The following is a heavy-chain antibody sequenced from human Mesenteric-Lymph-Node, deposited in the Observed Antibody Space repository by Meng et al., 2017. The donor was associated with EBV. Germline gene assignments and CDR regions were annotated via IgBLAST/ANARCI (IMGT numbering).Heavy chain of an antibody. Sequence: QGLLQGWGQGLGKPSGTLSLPWVVSVASISSFKYWSWVHQPPGKGLEWIGEIYHDGDTNYNPSLTSRVTISLDTSKNQFSLNLNSVTAADTAVYYCARGGSSSGWHGHFDFWGQGTLVTVSS. CDR1: VASISSFKY. V-gene: IGHV4-4*02. CDR3: ARGGSSSGWHGHFDF. CDR2: IYHDGDT. D-gene: IGHD6-19*01. J-gene: IGHJ4*02.